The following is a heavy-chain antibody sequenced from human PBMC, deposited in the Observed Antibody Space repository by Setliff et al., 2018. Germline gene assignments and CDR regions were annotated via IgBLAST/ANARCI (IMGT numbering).Heavy chain of an antibody. CDR3: ARDPLTTNRRRAFDI. Sequence: PSETLSLTCTVSGGSISSGGYYWSWIRQHPGKGLEWIGYIYYSGSTYYNPSLKSRVTISVDTSKNQFSLKLSSVTAADTAVYYCARDPLTTNRRRAFDIWGQGTRVTGS. J-gene: IGHJ3*02. D-gene: IGHD4-17*01. CDR2: IYYSGST. V-gene: IGHV4-31*02. CDR1: GGSISSGGYY.